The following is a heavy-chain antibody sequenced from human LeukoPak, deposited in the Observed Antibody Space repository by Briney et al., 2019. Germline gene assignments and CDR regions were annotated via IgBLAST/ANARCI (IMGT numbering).Heavy chain of an antibody. CDR3: ARSPGGDYYDSSGYYHGALDY. D-gene: IGHD3-22*01. J-gene: IGHJ4*02. CDR2: IYSSGST. Sequence: SETLSLTCTVSGGSISSSYYYWGWIRQPPGKGLEWIGSIYSSGSTYYNPSLKSRVTISVDTSKNQFSLKLTSVTAADTAVYYCARSPGGDYYDSSGYYHGALDYWGQGTLVTVSS. CDR1: GGSISSSYYY. V-gene: IGHV4-39*01.